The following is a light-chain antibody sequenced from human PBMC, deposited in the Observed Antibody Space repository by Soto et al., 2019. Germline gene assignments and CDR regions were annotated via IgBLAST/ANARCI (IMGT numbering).Light chain of an antibody. CDR1: QSISSY. V-gene: IGKV3D-20*01. CDR2: GAS. CDR3: QQYNSSPRT. Sequence: SAAALSASKCDRQTLPCRASQSISSYVNWYQQKPGIAPKLLIYGASNRATGIPDRFSGSGSGTDFTLTISRLEPEDFAVYYCQQYNSSPRTFGQGSKVDIK. J-gene: IGKJ1*01.